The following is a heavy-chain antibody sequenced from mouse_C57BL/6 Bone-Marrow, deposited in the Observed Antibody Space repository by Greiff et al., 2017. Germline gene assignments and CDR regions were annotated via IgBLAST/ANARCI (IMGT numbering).Heavy chain of an antibody. V-gene: IGHV5-9-1*02. CDR2: ISSGGDYI. CDR1: GFTFSSYA. D-gene: IGHD1-1*01. J-gene: IGHJ2*01. Sequence: EVMLVESGEGLVKPGGSLKLSCAASGFTFSSYAMSWVRQTPEKRLEWVAYISSGGDYIYYADTVKGRFTISRDNARNTLYLQMSSLKSEDTAMYYCTRSFYYYLGPYFDYWGQGTTLTVSS. CDR3: TRSFYYYLGPYFDY.